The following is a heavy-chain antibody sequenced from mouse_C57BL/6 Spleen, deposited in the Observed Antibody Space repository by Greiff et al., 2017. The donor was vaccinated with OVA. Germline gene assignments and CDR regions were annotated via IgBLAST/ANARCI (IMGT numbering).Heavy chain of an antibody. CDR1: GYTFTDYN. J-gene: IGHJ2*01. CDR3: ASDRPSRHFDY. V-gene: IGHV1-22*01. CDR2: INPNNGGT. Sequence: EVQLQQSGPELVKPGASVKMSCKASGYTFTDYNMHWVKQSHGKSLEWIGYINPNNGGTSYNQKFKGKATLTVNKSSSTAYMELRSLTSEDSAVYYCASDRPSRHFDYWGQGTTLTVSS.